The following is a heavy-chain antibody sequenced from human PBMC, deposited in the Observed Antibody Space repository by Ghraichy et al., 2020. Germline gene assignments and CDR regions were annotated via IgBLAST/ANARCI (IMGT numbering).Heavy chain of an antibody. V-gene: IGHV3-21*01. CDR2: ISSSSSYI. Sequence: GGSLRLSCAASGFTFSSYSMNWVRQAPGKGLEWVSSISSSSSYIYYADSVKGRFTISRDNAKNSLYLQMNSLRAEDTAVYYCATPGPSPYCGGDPYCFDYWGQGTLVTVSS. J-gene: IGHJ4*02. D-gene: IGHD2-21*02. CDR3: ATPGPSPYCGGDPYCFDY. CDR1: GFTFSSYS.